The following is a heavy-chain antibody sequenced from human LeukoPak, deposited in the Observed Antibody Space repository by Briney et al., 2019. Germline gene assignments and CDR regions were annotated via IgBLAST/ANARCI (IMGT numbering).Heavy chain of an antibody. J-gene: IGHJ4*02. V-gene: IGHV3-23*01. D-gene: IGHD3-22*01. CDR2: IYGNAGRT. CDR1: GFTFSSHA. CDR3: ARARSDNYYSGVNY. Sequence: GGSLRLSCAASGFTFSSHAMNWVRQAPGKGPEWVSGIYGNAGRTFYADSVKGRFTMSRDNSKNTLYLQMDSLRAEDTAMYYCARARSDNYYSGVNYWGQGTLVTVSS.